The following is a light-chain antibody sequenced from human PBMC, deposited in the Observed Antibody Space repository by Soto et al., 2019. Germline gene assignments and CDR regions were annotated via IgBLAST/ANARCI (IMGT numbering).Light chain of an antibody. CDR3: QQYNDWPPA. J-gene: IGKJ4*01. Sequence: IVMTQSPVTLSVSPGERVTLSCRASETVRTNLAWFQQKPGQTPRLLIFGASTRATGIPARFRGSGSGTEFTLTIDSLQSEDFALYYCQQYNDWPPAFGGGTKVEI. CDR1: ETVRTN. V-gene: IGKV3-15*01. CDR2: GAS.